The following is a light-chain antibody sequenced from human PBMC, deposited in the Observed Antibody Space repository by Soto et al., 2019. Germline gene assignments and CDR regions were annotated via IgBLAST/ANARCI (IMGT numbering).Light chain of an antibody. V-gene: IGKV2-30*02. CDR3: VQGTHWPHT. J-gene: IGKJ1*01. CDR2: KVS. Sequence: DVVMTQSPLSLPVTLGQPASISCRSNQSLVHSDGIAYFSWFQQRPGRSPRRLIYKVSNRDSGVPARFSGSGSGTDFALKISRVEAEDVGVYYCVQGTHWPHTFGQGTKVDIK. CDR1: QSLVHSDGIAY.